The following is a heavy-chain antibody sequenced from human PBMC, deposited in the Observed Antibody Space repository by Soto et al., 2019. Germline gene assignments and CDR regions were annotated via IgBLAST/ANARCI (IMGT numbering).Heavy chain of an antibody. D-gene: IGHD4-17*01. Sequence: EVQLVESGGGLVKPEGSLRLSCAASGFTFSTYGMNWVRQAPGKGLEWVSSISSSSTYIYYADSVKGRFTISRDNAKNSLFLQLNSLRGEDTAVYYCARRAVTADFDYWGQGTLVTVSS. CDR3: ARRAVTADFDY. J-gene: IGHJ4*02. V-gene: IGHV3-21*01. CDR2: ISSSSTYI. CDR1: GFTFSTYG.